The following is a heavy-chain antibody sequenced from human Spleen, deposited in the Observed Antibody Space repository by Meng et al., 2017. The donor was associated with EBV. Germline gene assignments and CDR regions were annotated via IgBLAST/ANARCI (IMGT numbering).Heavy chain of an antibody. J-gene: IGHJ4*02. CDR1: GYTFSNYA. Sequence: QVQLVQSGAELKKPGASVKVSCKTSGYTFSNYAIIWVRQAPGQGLQWIGWINTNTGSPAYAQGFTGRFLSSLDTSVSTAYLQINRLKPEDTAVYYCARGLDSRGYTAYWGQGTLVTVSS. CDR3: ARGLDSRGYTAY. V-gene: IGHV7-4-1*02. CDR2: INTNTGSP. D-gene: IGHD5-12*01.